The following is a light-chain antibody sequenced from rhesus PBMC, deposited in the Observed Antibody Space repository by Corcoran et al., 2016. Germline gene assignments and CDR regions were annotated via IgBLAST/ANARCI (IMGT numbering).Light chain of an antibody. Sequence: DIQMTQSPSSLSASAGDTVTITCRASQDISTYLNWYQQKQGKAPKRLIFAASSLESGVPSRFSGSGSGAEFTLTISSLQPEDFATYYCLQHNSNPPTFGQGTKVEIK. CDR2: AAS. J-gene: IGKJ1*01. CDR1: QDISTY. V-gene: IGKV1-43*01. CDR3: LQHNSNPPT.